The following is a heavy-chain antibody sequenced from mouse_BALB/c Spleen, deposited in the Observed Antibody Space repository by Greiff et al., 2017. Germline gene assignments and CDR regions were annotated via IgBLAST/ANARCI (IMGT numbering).Heavy chain of an antibody. CDR1: GYTFTDYE. CDR2: IDPETGGT. V-gene: IGHV1-15*01. J-gene: IGHJ2*01. CDR3: TRGGLHDY. D-gene: IGHD2-2*01. Sequence: QVQLQQSGAELVRPGASVTLSCKASGYTFTDYEMHWVKQTPVHGLEWIGAIDPETGGTAYNQKFKGEATLTADKSSSTAYMELRSLTSEDSAVYYCTRGGLHDYWGQGTTLTVSS.